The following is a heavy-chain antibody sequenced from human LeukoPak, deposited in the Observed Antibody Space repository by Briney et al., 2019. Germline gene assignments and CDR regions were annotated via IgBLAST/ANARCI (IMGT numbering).Heavy chain of an antibody. CDR2: IYTSGST. J-gene: IGHJ4*02. D-gene: IGHD3-22*01. Sequence: PSETLSLTCTVSGGSVSGYSWSWIRQPAGKGLEWIGRIYTSGSTNYNPSLKSRVTMSVDTSKNQFSLKLISVTAADTAVYYCARAPGSGYYYFHYWGQGTLVTVSS. CDR1: GGSVSGYS. V-gene: IGHV4-4*07. CDR3: ARAPGSGYYYFHY.